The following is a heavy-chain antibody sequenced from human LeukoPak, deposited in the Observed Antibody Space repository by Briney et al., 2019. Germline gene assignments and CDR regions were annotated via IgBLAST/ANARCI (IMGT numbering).Heavy chain of an antibody. J-gene: IGHJ3*02. CDR1: GFTFSSYS. CDR2: ISSSSSYI. V-gene: IGHV3-21*01. D-gene: IGHD3-22*01. Sequence: GGPLRLFCAASGFTFSSYSMNWVRQAPGKGLECVSSISSSSSYIYYADSVKGRFTISRDNAKNSLYPQMNSLRAEDTAVYYCARALDPNHYYDSSGYPTSAFDIWGQGTMVTVSS. CDR3: ARALDPNHYYDSSGYPTSAFDI.